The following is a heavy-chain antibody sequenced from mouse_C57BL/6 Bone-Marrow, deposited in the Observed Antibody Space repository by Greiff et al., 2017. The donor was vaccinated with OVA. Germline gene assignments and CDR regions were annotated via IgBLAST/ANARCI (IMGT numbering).Heavy chain of an antibody. V-gene: IGHV1-61*01. J-gene: IGHJ4*01. D-gene: IGHD1-1*02. Sequence: QVQLQQPGAELVRPGSSVKLSCKASGYTFTSYWMDWVKQRPGQGLEWIGNIYPSDSETHYNQKFKDKATLTVDKSSSTAYMQLSSLTSEDSAVHYCARNLWRLDAMDYWGQGTSVTVSS. CDR3: ARNLWRLDAMDY. CDR2: IYPSDSET. CDR1: GYTFTSYW.